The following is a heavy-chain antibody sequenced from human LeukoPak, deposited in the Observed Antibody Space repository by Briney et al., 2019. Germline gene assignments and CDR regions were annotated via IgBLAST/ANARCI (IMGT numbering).Heavy chain of an antibody. Sequence: SETLSLTCTVSGGSISIYYWSWIRQPPGKGLEWLGYIYNSGSTYYNPSLKSRVTISVDTSKNQFSLRLTSMTAADAAVYYCVRDRELTYWGQGALVTVSS. D-gene: IGHD5-24*01. CDR1: GGSISIYY. CDR2: IYNSGST. J-gene: IGHJ4*02. V-gene: IGHV4-59*01. CDR3: VRDRELTY.